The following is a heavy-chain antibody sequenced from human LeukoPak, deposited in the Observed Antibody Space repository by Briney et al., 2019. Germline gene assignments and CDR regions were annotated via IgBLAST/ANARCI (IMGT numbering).Heavy chain of an antibody. CDR1: GFTVSSNY. V-gene: IGHV3-53*01. CDR2: IYSGGST. D-gene: IGHD5-18*01. CDR3: ARVDSYGPTFDY. J-gene: IGHJ4*02. Sequence: PGGSLRLSCAASGFTVSSNYMSWVRQAPGKGLEWVSVIYSGGSTYYADSVQGRFTISRDNAKNTLYLQMNSLRADDTAVYYCARVDSYGPTFDYWGQGTLVTVSS.